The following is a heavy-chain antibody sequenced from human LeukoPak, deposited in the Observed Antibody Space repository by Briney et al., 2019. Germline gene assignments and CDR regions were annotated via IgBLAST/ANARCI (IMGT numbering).Heavy chain of an antibody. CDR2: ISSSGSTI. CDR3: ARTSRPRYSSGWPHTNWFDP. J-gene: IGHJ5*02. D-gene: IGHD6-19*01. CDR1: GFTFSSYG. Sequence: GGTLRLSCAASGFTFSSYGMNWVRQAPGKGLEWVSYISSSGSTIYYADSVKGRFTISRDNAKNSLYLQMNSLRAEDTAVYYCARTSRPRYSSGWPHTNWFDPWGQGTLVTVSS. V-gene: IGHV3-48*04.